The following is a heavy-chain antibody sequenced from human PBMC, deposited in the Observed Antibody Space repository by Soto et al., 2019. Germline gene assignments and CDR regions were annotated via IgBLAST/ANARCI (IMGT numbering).Heavy chain of an antibody. CDR2: ISYDGINK. Sequence: QVQLVESGGGVVQPGRSLRLSCAASGFTFSSYAMHWVRQAPGKGLEWAAVISYDGINKYDADSVKGRFTISRDNSKNKLSLQMNSLRAEDTAVYYCARDYSMIVVVTYYFDYWGQGTLVTVSS. V-gene: IGHV3-30-3*01. J-gene: IGHJ4*02. D-gene: IGHD3-22*01. CDR3: ARDYSMIVVVTYYFDY. CDR1: GFTFSSYA.